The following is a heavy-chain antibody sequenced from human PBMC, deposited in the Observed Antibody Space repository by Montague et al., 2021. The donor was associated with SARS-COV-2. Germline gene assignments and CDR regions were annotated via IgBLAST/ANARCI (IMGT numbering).Heavy chain of an antibody. CDR1: GFTFSSYG. CDR2: IWYDGSNK. D-gene: IGHD3-10*01. CDR3: ARDLYGSGRYGMDV. V-gene: IGHV3-33*01. J-gene: IGHJ6*02. Sequence: SLRLSCAASGFTFSSYGMHWVRQAPGKGLEWVAVIWYDGSNKYXXXSXXGRFTISRDNSKNTLYLQLNSLRAEATAVSYCARDLYGSGRYGMDVWGQGTTVTVSS.